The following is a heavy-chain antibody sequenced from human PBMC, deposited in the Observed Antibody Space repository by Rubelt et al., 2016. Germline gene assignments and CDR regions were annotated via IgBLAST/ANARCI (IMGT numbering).Heavy chain of an antibody. Sequence: QVQLQESGPGLVKPSETLSLTCIVSGGSISSYYWSWIRQPPGKGLEWIGYIYYSGSTNYNPSLKSRVTISVDTSKNQFSLKLSSVTAADTAVYYCARDSKAAGTLEVYKWLDPWGQGTLVTVSS. CDR1: GGSISSYY. CDR3: ARDSKAAGTLEVYKWLDP. J-gene: IGHJ5*02. CDR2: IYYSGST. V-gene: IGHV4-59*12. D-gene: IGHD6-13*01.